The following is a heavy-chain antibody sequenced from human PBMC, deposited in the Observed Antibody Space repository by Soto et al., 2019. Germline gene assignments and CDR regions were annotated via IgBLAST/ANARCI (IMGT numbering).Heavy chain of an antibody. CDR1: GFTFSSYA. CDR3: AKFYCISTMCQAPAAKSTGGFEI. CDR2: IGGSGVST. J-gene: IGHJ3*02. V-gene: IGHV3-23*01. Sequence: EPQLLESGGGLGHPGGSLRLSCAASGFTFSSYAMSWVRQAPGKGLEWVAPIGGSGVSTYYADSVRGRSTISRDNSKKTVDLQMNSLRAEDTAVYYCAKFYCISTMCQAPAAKSTGGFEIWGQGTLVTVSS. D-gene: IGHD2-2*01.